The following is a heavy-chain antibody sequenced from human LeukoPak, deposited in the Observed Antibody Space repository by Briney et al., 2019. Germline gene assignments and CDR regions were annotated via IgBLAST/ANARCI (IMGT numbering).Heavy chain of an antibody. CDR1: GYSISSGYY. J-gene: IGHJ4*02. CDR2: LYYSGST. CDR3: AGPYYYDSSGSGAPR. D-gene: IGHD3-22*01. Sequence: SETLSLTCTVSGYSISSGYYWGWIRQPPGKGLEWIGSLYYSGSTYYNPSLKSRVTISVDTSKNQFSLKLSSVTAADTAVYYCAGPYYYDSSGSGAPRWGQGILVTVSS. V-gene: IGHV4-38-2*02.